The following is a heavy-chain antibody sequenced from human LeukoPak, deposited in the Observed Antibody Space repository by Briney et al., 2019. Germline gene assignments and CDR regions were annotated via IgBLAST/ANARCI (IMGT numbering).Heavy chain of an antibody. Sequence: ASVKVSCKASGYTFTGYYMHWVRQAPGQGIEWMGWINPNSGDTNDAQKFQGRVTVTRDTSISTAYMELSRLRSDDTAVYYCARVGSSGWYVHPTLDYWGQGTLVTVSS. J-gene: IGHJ4*02. CDR1: GYTFTGYY. CDR3: ARVGSSGWYVHPTLDY. CDR2: INPNSGDT. V-gene: IGHV1-2*02. D-gene: IGHD6-19*01.